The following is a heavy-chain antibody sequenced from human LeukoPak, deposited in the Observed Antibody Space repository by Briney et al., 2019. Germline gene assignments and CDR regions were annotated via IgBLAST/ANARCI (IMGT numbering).Heavy chain of an antibody. CDR1: GGTFSSYA. Sequence: SVKVSCKASGGTFSSYAISWVRQAPGQGLEWMGGIIPIFGTANYAQKFQGRVTITTDESTSTAYMELDRLTSGDTAIYYCARREFTPAGPGNYHYYYLDVWGKGTMLTVSS. CDR3: ARREFTPAGPGNYHYYYLDV. D-gene: IGHD6-13*01. CDR2: IIPIFGTA. J-gene: IGHJ6*03. V-gene: IGHV1-69*05.